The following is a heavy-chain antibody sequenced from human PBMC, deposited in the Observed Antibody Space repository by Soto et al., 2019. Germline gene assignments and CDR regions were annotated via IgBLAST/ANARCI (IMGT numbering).Heavy chain of an antibody. CDR1: GGSISNFY. D-gene: IGHD6-6*01. V-gene: IGHV4-59*08. J-gene: IGHJ6*03. Sequence: QVQLQESGPGLVKPSETLSLTCTVSGGSISNFYWNWIRQPPGKGLEWIGYISYSGSTNYNPSLQSRVTISVDTSENPFSLRLTSVAAADTAVYYCARRRPYSTSSNYYYYLDVWGKGTTVTVSS. CDR3: ARRRPYSTSSNYYYYLDV. CDR2: ISYSGST.